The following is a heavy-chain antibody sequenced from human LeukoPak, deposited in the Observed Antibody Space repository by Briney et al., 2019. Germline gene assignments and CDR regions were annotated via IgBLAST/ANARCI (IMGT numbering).Heavy chain of an antibody. CDR3: ARGQWLVTSSFDS. CDR2: ISGSGGNT. J-gene: IGHJ4*02. D-gene: IGHD6-19*01. Sequence: GGSLRLSCAASGFTFNNYAMSWVRQAPGKGPEWVSAISGSGGNTYYADSVKDRLTISRDNSKNTLYLQMSSLRAEDTALYYCARGQWLVTSSFDSWGQGTLVTVSS. V-gene: IGHV3-23*01. CDR1: GFTFNNYA.